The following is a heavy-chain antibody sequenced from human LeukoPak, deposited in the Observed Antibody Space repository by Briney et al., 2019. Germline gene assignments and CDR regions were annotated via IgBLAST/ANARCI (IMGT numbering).Heavy chain of an antibody. D-gene: IGHD1-26*01. CDR1: GFTFSSYA. CDR2: ISGSGGST. CDR3: AKVGDFSGSFYYFDY. Sequence: GASLRLSCAASGFTFSSYAMSWVRQAPGKGLEWASAISGSGGSTYYADSVKGRFTISRDNSKNTLYLQMNSLRAEDTAVYYCAKVGDFSGSFYYFDYWGQGTLVTVSS. J-gene: IGHJ4*02. V-gene: IGHV3-23*01.